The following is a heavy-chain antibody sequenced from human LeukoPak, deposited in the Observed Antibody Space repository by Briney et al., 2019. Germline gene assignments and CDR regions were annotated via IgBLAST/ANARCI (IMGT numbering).Heavy chain of an antibody. J-gene: IGHJ5*02. D-gene: IGHD2-2*01. CDR1: GGTFSSYA. CDR3: AYCSSTSCYGGRSWFDP. CDR2: IIPIFGIA. V-gene: IGHV1-69*04. Sequence: ASVKVSCKASGGTFSSYAISWVRQAPGQGLEWMGRIIPIFGIANYAQKFQGRVTITADKSTSTAYMELSSLRSEDTAVYYCAYCSSTSCYGGRSWFDPWGQGTLVTVSS.